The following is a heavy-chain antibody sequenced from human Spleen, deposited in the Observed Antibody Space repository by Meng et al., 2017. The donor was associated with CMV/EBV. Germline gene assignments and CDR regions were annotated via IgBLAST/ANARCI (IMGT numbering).Heavy chain of an antibody. CDR3: AGGITA. CDR2: IYTGGTT. D-gene: IGHD3-3*01. CDR1: GFSVSSNY. V-gene: IGHV3-66*02. Sequence: LSLTCAASGFSVSSNYMSWVRQAPGKGLEWVSVIYTGGTTYADSVKGRFTISRDNSKNTLYLQMNSLRTEDAAVYYCAGGITAWGQGTLVTVSS. J-gene: IGHJ5*02.